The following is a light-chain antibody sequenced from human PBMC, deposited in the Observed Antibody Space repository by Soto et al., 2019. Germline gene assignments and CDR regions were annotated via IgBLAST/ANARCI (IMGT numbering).Light chain of an antibody. CDR3: QVLDSSSDHVV. V-gene: IGLV3-21*04. CDR1: NIGSKS. CDR2: YDS. J-gene: IGLJ2*01. Sequence: SYELTQPPSVSVAPGQTDRLTCGGNNIGSKSVHWYQQKPGQAPVLVIYYDSDRPSGIPERFSGSNSGNTATLTISRVEAGDEADYYCQVLDSSSDHVVFGGGTKLTVL.